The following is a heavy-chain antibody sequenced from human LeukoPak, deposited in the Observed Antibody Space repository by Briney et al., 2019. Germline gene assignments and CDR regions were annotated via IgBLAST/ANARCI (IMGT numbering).Heavy chain of an antibody. CDR3: ARDTDSSSWYGQRFDY. J-gene: IGHJ4*02. Sequence: PGGSQRLSCAASGFTFSSYWMSWVRQAPGKGLEWVANINQDGSEQYYVDSVKGRFTISRDNTKNSLYLQMNSLRAEDTAVYYCARDTDSSSWYGQRFDYWGQGTLVTVSS. D-gene: IGHD6-13*01. CDR2: INQDGSEQ. V-gene: IGHV3-7*01. CDR1: GFTFSSYW.